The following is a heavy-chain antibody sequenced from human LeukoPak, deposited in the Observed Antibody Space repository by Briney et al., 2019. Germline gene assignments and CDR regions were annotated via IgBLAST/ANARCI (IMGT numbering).Heavy chain of an antibody. CDR2: IKQDGSEK. CDR1: GLTFSSYW. CDR3: AKEDGGYGQVYFDY. Sequence: GGSLRLSCAASGLTFSSYWMSWVRQAPGKGLEWVANIKQDGSEKYYVDSVEGRFTISRDNAKNSLYLQMNSLRAEDTAVYYCAKEDGGYGQVYFDYWGQGTLVTVSS. V-gene: IGHV3-7*01. D-gene: IGHD5-12*01. J-gene: IGHJ4*02.